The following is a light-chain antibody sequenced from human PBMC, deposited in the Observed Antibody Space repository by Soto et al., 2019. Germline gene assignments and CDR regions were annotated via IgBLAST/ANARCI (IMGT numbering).Light chain of an antibody. CDR1: SSDVGGYNY. V-gene: IGLV2-14*01. J-gene: IGLJ3*02. CDR2: EVS. CDR3: SSFTSSNTGV. Sequence: QSVLNQPASVSGSPGQSITISCTGTSSDVGGYNYVSWYQQHPGKAPKLMIYEVSNRPSGVSNRFSGSKSGNTASLTISGLQTEDEADYYCSSFTSSNTGVFGGGTQLTVL.